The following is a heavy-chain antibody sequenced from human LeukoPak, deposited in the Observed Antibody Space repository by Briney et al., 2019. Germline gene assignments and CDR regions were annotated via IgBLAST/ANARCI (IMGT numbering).Heavy chain of an antibody. Sequence: GGSLRLSCAASGFTFSSYGMHWVRQAPGKGLEWVSAISGSGGSTYYADSVKGRFTISRDNSKNTLYLQMNSLRAEDTAVYYCAKDLSRDYYDSSGYFFQHWGQGTLVTVSS. J-gene: IGHJ1*01. CDR1: GFTFSSYG. D-gene: IGHD3-22*01. CDR2: ISGSGGST. V-gene: IGHV3-23*01. CDR3: AKDLSRDYYDSSGYFFQH.